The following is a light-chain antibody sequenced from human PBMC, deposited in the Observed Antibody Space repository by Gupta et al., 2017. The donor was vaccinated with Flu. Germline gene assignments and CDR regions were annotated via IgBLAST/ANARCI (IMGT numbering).Light chain of an antibody. CDR1: PLPREY. CDR3: QSADRDGNYWV. Sequence: ELTQPPSLSVSPGQTARITCSGEPLPREYVYWYQQKPGQAPVLVIYKDRDRPPGIPERFSGSNSGTTVTLIISGVQAEDEAEYFCQSADRDGNYWVFGRGTKLTVL. J-gene: IGLJ3*02. V-gene: IGLV3-25*02. CDR2: KDR.